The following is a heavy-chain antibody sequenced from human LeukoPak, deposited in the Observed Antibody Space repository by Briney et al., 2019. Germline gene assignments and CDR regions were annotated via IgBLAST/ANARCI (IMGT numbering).Heavy chain of an antibody. J-gene: IGHJ4*02. CDR3: AREERYYYDSSGYYDY. CDR1: GASISSGGYF. Sequence: RASETLSLTCTVSGASISSGGYFWSWIRQPPGKGLEWIGYIYYSGSTYYNPSLKSRVTISVGTSKNQFSLKLSSVTAADTAVYYCAREERYYYDSSGYYDYWGQGTLVTVSS. V-gene: IGHV4-30-4*01. D-gene: IGHD3-22*01. CDR2: IYYSGST.